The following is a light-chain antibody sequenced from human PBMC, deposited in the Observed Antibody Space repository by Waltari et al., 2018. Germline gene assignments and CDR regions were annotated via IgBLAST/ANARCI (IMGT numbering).Light chain of an antibody. CDR1: QSVSSN. CDR2: GAS. Sequence: EIVMTQSPATLSVSPGERATLSCRASQSVSSNLAWYQQKPGQAPRLLIYGASTRATGIPARFSGSGSGTEFTLTITSLEPEDFAVYYCQQRSTWPPSVTFGQGTKLEI. V-gene: IGKV3-15*01. CDR3: QQRSTWPPSVT. J-gene: IGKJ2*01.